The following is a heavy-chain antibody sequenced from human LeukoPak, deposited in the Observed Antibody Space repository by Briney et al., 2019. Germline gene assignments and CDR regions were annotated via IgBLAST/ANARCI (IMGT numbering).Heavy chain of an antibody. CDR3: ARARGRTTRH. CDR2: ISSSSYI. Sequence: GGSLRLSCAASGFTFSSYSMNWVRQAPGKGLEWVSSISSSSYIYYADSVKGRFTISRDNAKNSLYLQMNSLGAEDTAVYYCARARGRTTRHWGQGTLVTVSS. CDR1: GFTFSSYS. V-gene: IGHV3-21*01. J-gene: IGHJ4*02. D-gene: IGHD2/OR15-2a*01.